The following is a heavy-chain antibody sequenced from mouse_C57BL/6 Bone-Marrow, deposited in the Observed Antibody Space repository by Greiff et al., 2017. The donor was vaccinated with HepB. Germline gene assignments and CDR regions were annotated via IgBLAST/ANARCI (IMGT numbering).Heavy chain of an antibody. CDR2: IHPSDSDT. J-gene: IGHJ3*01. CDR3: AIGDYYGSSWWFAY. V-gene: IGHV1-74*01. D-gene: IGHD1-1*01. Sequence: QVHVKQPGAELVKPGASVKVSCKASGYTFTSYWMHWVKQRPGQGLEWIGRIHPSDSDTNYNQKFKGKATLTVDKSSSTAYMQLSSLTSEDSAVYYCAIGDYYGSSWWFAYWGQGTLVTVSA. CDR1: GYTFTSYW.